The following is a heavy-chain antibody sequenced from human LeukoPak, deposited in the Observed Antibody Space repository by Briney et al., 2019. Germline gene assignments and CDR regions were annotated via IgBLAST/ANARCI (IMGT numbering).Heavy chain of an antibody. J-gene: IGHJ4*03. V-gene: IGHV3-7*01. Sequence: GGSLRLSCAASGFTFSSYWMSWVRQAPGKGLERVANIKQDGSEKYYVDSVKGRFTISRDNAKNSLYLQMNSLRAEDTAVYYCASEVYYDSSGYYFFDYWGQGTTVTVSS. CDR3: ASEVYYDSSGYYFFDY. CDR2: IKQDGSEK. CDR1: GFTFSSYW. D-gene: IGHD3-22*01.